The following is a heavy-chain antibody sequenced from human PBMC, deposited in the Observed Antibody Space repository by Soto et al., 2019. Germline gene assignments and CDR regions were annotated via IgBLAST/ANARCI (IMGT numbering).Heavy chain of an antibody. CDR3: ARGDYGGSGSYYPDC. J-gene: IGHJ4*02. Sequence: QVQLVQSGAEVKKPGSSVKVSCKASGGTFSSYAISWVRQAPGQGLEWMGGIIPIFGTANYAQKFQGRVTIPADESTSTAYIELSSLRSEDTAVYYWARGDYGGSGSYYPDCWCQGTLVTVSS. CDR1: GGTFSSYA. V-gene: IGHV1-69*01. CDR2: IIPIFGTA. D-gene: IGHD3-10*01.